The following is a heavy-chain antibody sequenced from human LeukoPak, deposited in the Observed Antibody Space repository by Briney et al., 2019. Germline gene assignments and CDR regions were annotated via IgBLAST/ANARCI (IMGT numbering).Heavy chain of an antibody. V-gene: IGHV4-59*08. Sequence: SETQSLTCTVSGGSISSYYWSWIRQPPGKGLEWIGYIYYSGSTNYNPSLKSRVTISVDTSKNQFSLKLSSVTAADTAVYYCARASSGSYLNWFDPWGQGTLVTVSS. CDR3: ARASSGSYLNWFDP. CDR1: GGSISSYY. J-gene: IGHJ5*02. CDR2: IYYSGST. D-gene: IGHD1-26*01.